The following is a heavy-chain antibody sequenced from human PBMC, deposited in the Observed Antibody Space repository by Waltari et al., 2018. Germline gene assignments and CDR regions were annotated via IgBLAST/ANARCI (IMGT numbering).Heavy chain of an antibody. D-gene: IGHD3-16*01. Sequence: EVQLVETGGGLTQPGGSLRLSCADSGLSVSRQDISWVRQAPGRGLEWVSTIYDGGSSYYADSVKGRLTISRDNSKNTVYLQMNSLRVDDTAVYYCARVWRNYHYYGMDVWGQGTTVTVSS. V-gene: IGHV3-53*02. CDR2: IYDGGSS. CDR3: ARVWRNYHYYGMDV. CDR1: GLSVSRQD. J-gene: IGHJ6*02.